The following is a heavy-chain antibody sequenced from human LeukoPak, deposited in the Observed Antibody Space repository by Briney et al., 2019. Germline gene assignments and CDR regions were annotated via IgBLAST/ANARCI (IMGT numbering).Heavy chain of an antibody. J-gene: IGHJ3*02. D-gene: IGHD4-17*01. CDR3: ARDKPGYGDAFDI. Sequence: PGGSLRLSCAASGFTFSSYAMHWVRQAPGKGLEWVAVISYDGSSKYYADSVKGRFTISRDNSKNTLYLQMNSLRAEDTAVYYCARDKPGYGDAFDIWGQGTMVTVSS. CDR1: GFTFSSYA. CDR2: ISYDGSSK. V-gene: IGHV3-30-3*01.